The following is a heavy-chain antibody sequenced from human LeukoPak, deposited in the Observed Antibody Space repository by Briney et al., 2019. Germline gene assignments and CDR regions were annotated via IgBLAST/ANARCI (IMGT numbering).Heavy chain of an antibody. CDR1: GGSISSYY. Sequence: PSETLSLTCTVSGGSISSYYWSWIRQSPGKGLEWIGYIYYSGSTNYSPSLKSRVTISVDKSKNQFSLKLSSVTAADTAVYYCARVMITFGGVIQNAFDIWGQGTMVTVSS. D-gene: IGHD3-16*02. V-gene: IGHV4-59*12. CDR3: ARVMITFGGVIQNAFDI. CDR2: IYYSGST. J-gene: IGHJ3*02.